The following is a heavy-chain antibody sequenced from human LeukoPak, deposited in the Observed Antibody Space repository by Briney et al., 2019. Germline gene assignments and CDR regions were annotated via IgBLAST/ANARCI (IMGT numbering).Heavy chain of an antibody. CDR3: ARAPSEIGGYYPEYFRH. D-gene: IGHD3-22*01. CDR2: IKSDGST. V-gene: IGHV3-74*01. J-gene: IGHJ1*01. Sequence: QTGGSLRLSCAASGFTLSSYWMHWVRQAPGKGLVWVSRIKSDGSTNYADSVKGRFTISRDNAKNTLSLQMNSLRAEDTGVYYCARAPSEIGGYYPEYFRHWGQGTLVTVSS. CDR1: GFTLSSYW.